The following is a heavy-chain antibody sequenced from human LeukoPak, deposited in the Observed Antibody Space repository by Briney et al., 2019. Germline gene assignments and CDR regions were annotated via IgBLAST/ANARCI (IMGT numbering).Heavy chain of an antibody. CDR1: GGTFSSYA. D-gene: IGHD3-10*01. Sequence: ASVKVSCKASGGTFSSYAISWVRQAPGQGLEWVGGIIPIFGTANYAQKFQGRVTITADESTSTAYMELSSLRSEDTAVYYCARGFGELLLRGFRFDPWGQGTLVTVSS. CDR2: IIPIFGTA. J-gene: IGHJ5*02. CDR3: ARGFGELLLRGFRFDP. V-gene: IGHV1-69*13.